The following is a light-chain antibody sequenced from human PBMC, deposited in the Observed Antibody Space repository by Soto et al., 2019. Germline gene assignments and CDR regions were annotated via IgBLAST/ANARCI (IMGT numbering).Light chain of an antibody. CDR1: RSLDSGQ. V-gene: IGKV3D-20*02. Sequence: EIVLTQSPGTLSLSPGESATLSCRASRSLDSGQLAWYQQKVGRAPRLLIHDAFIRATGIPDRFSGSGSGTDFTLTIARLEPEDFGTYYCQQCYMGWTFGQGTKVDFK. CDR2: DAF. J-gene: IGKJ1*01. CDR3: QQCYMGWT.